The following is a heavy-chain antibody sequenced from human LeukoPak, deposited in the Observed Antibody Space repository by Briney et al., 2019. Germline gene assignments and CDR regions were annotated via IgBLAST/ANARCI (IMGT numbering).Heavy chain of an antibody. Sequence: SETLSLTCTVSAGSISSYYWSWIRQPPGKGLEWIGYIYYSGSTNYNPSLKSRVTISVDTSKNQFSLKLSSVTAADTAVYYCARTPLGYSYAIDYWGQGTLVTVSS. CDR1: AGSISSYY. J-gene: IGHJ4*02. CDR2: IYYSGST. V-gene: IGHV4-59*01. CDR3: ARTPLGYSYAIDY. D-gene: IGHD5-18*01.